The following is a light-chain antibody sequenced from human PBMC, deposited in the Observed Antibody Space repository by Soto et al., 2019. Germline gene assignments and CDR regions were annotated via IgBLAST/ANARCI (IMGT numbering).Light chain of an antibody. Sequence: SALTQRASVSGSPGQSITISCTGTSRDVGAYDFVSWYQQHPGKAPKLMIYDVSNRPSGVSTRFSGSKSGNTASLTISGLQAEDEADYYCGSYTISSSRVFGTGTKVTVL. CDR3: GSYTISSSRV. J-gene: IGLJ1*01. CDR1: SRDVGAYDF. CDR2: DVS. V-gene: IGLV2-14*03.